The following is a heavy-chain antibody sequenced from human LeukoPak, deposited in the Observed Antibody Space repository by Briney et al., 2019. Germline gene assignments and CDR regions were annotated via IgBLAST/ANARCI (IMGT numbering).Heavy chain of an antibody. CDR1: GFTFTNAW. J-gene: IGHJ4*02. CDR2: ISSSGTTI. D-gene: IGHD2-2*01. Sequence: GGSLRLSCAASGFTFTNAWMGWVRQAPGKGLQWVSDISSSGTTIYYADSVKGRFTISRDNAKNSLYLQMNSLRAEDTAVYYCARKYCSTTSCLFDNWGQGTLVTVSS. CDR3: ARKYCSTTSCLFDN. V-gene: IGHV3-11*04.